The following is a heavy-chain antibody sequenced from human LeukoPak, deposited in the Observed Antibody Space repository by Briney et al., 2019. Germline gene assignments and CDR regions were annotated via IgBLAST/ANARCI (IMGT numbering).Heavy chain of an antibody. D-gene: IGHD3-9*01. CDR1: GFTFSNAW. V-gene: IGHV3-30*03. J-gene: IGHJ4*02. CDR2: ISYDGSNT. Sequence: HPGGSLRLSCAASGFTFSNAWMTWVRQAPGKGLEWVAVISYDGSNTYYADSVKGRFTISRDNSKNTLYLQMNSLKPEDMAMYYSASRLTQGDSLTGSVTPGNYWGQGTLVTVSS. CDR3: ASRLTQGDSLTGSVTPGNY.